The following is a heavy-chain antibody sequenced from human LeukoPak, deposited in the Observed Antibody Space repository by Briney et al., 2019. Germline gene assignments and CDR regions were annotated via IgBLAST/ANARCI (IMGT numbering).Heavy chain of an antibody. CDR1: GGSFSGYY. Sequence: PSETLSLTCAVYGGSFSGYYRSWIRQPPGKGLEWIGEINHSGSTNYNPSLKSRVTISVDTSKNQFSLKLSSVTAADTAVYYCARLGNWNFDYWGQGTLVTVSS. CDR2: INHSGST. D-gene: IGHD1-1*01. J-gene: IGHJ4*02. CDR3: ARLGNWNFDY. V-gene: IGHV4-34*01.